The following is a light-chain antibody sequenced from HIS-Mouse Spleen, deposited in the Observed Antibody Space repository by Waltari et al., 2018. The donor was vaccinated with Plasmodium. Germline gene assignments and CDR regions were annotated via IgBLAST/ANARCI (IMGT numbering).Light chain of an antibody. CDR1: NIGSKS. CDR3: QVWDSSSDHPDVV. CDR2: DDS. J-gene: IGLJ2*01. V-gene: IGLV3-21*03. Sequence: SYVLTQPPSVSVAPGKTARITCGGNNIGSKSVHWYQQKPGQAPVLVVYDDSDRPSGIPDLVSGSNSGNTATLTISRVEAGDEADYYCQVWDSSSDHPDVVFGGGTKLTVL.